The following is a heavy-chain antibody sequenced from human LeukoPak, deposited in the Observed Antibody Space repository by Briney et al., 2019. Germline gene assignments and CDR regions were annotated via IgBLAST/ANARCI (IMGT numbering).Heavy chain of an antibody. Sequence: GGSLRLSCAASGFTFSSYDMHWVRQATGKGLEWVSDISTAGETNYPGSVKGGFTISRENAKNSVYLQMNSLRAGDTAVYYCAREIAVAGTWYFDLWGRGTLVTVSS. J-gene: IGHJ2*01. D-gene: IGHD6-19*01. CDR2: ISTAGET. CDR1: GFTFSSYD. CDR3: AREIAVAGTWYFDL. V-gene: IGHV3-13*01.